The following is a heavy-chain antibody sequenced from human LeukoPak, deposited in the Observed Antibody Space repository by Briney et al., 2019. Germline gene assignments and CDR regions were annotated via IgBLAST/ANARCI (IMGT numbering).Heavy chain of an antibody. CDR3: ARPTYYYDSSGYIFDY. Sequence: SETLSLTCTVSGGSISSSSYYWGWIRQPPGKGLEWIGSIYYSGSTYYNPSLKSRVTISVDTSKNQFSLKLSSVTAADTAVCYCARPTYYYDSSGYIFDYWGQGTLVTVSS. V-gene: IGHV4-39*01. CDR1: GGSISSSSYY. D-gene: IGHD3-22*01. J-gene: IGHJ4*02. CDR2: IYYSGST.